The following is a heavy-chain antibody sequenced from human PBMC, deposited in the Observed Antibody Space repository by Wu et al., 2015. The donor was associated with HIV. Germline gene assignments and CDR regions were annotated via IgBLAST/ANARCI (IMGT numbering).Heavy chain of an antibody. Sequence: QVQLLQSGAEVKKPGASVMVSCKASGYTFTDYYMYWVRQAPGQGLEWMGWINPNRGGTKYAQKFQGRVTMTRDTAVSTAYMELNSLRSDDTAVYYCARLQKPLSGFYY. J-gene: IGHJ6*01. CDR1: GYTFTDYY. CDR2: INPNRGGT. D-gene: IGHD1-26*01. CDR3: ARLQKPLSGFYY. V-gene: IGHV1-2*02.